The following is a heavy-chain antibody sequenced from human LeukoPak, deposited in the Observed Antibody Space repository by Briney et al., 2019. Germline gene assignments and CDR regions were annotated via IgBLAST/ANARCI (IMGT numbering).Heavy chain of an antibody. D-gene: IGHD3-22*01. V-gene: IGHV6-1*01. Sequence: SQTLSLTCAISGDSVSSNSAAWNWIGQSPSRGLEWLGRTYYRSKWYNDYAVSVKSRITINPDTSKNQFSLQLNSVTPEDTAVYYCAGDHYSDSSGYYYGLLFDYWGQGTLVTVSS. CDR2: TYYRSKWYN. CDR1: GDSVSSNSAA. CDR3: AGDHYSDSSGYYYGLLFDY. J-gene: IGHJ4*02.